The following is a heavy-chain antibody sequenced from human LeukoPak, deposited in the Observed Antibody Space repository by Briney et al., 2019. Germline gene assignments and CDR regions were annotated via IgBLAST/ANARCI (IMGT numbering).Heavy chain of an antibody. V-gene: IGHV3-20*04. Sequence: GGSLRLSCAASGFTFDDYAMSWVRQTPGKGLEWVSGANWDGGRTGYADSVKGRFTISRDNAKNSLYLQMNSLRVEDTAMYYCASDGLRRPPTPYCGGDCPLDYWGQGTLVSVSS. CDR1: GFTFDDYA. CDR2: ANWDGGRT. J-gene: IGHJ4*02. CDR3: ASDGLRRPPTPYCGGDCPLDY. D-gene: IGHD2-21*02.